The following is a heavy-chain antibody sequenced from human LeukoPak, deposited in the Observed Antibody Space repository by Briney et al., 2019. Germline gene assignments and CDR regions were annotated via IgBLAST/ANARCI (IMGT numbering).Heavy chain of an antibody. CDR1: GFTFGDYA. D-gene: IGHD3-16*02. J-gene: IGHJ4*02. CDR3: AKELLPFSGSYPDY. V-gene: IGHV3-49*04. CDR2: IRSKAYGGIT. Sequence: GGSLRLSCTASGFTFGDYAMSWVRQAPGKGLEGVGFIRSKAYGGITEYAASVKGRFTISRDNSKNTLYLQMNSLRAEDTAVYYCAKELLPFSGSYPDYWGQGTLVTVSS.